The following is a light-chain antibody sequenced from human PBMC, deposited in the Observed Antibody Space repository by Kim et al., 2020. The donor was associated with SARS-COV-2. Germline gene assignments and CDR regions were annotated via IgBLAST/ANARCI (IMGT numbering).Light chain of an antibody. CDR3: QQYDSYPRT. V-gene: IGKV1-5*03. J-gene: IGKJ1*01. CDR1: QSISDW. Sequence: GDRVIITCRATQSISDWLAWYQQKPGKAPKLLIYQASGLESGVPSRFSGSGSGTEFTLTISSLQPDDFATYYCQQYDSYPRTFGQGTKVEIK. CDR2: QAS.